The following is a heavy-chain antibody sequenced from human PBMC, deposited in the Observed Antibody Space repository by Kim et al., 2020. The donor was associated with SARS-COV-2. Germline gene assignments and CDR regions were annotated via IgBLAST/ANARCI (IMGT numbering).Heavy chain of an antibody. V-gene: IGHV3-74*01. J-gene: IGHJ5*02. CDR2: SNSDGSVT. D-gene: IGHD6-13*01. Sequence: GGSLRLSCEASGFTLTNYWMNWVRQGPGKGLVWVSRSNSDGSVTHYADSVKGRFIISRDNAKNTLFLQLNSLGVEDTAIYYCARGSFQQGFDPWGQGTLVTVSS. CDR1: GFTLTNYW. CDR3: ARGSFQQGFDP.